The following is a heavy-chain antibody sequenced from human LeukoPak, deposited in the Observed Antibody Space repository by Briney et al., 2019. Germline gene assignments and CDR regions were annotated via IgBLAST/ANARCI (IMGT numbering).Heavy chain of an antibody. CDR2: ISGSSGHI. CDR3: ARDNYCGSTSCSFDY. D-gene: IGHD2-2*01. Sequence: GGSLRLSCAASGFTFSVYGMNWVRQPPGKGLEWVSSISGSSGHIYHADSVKGRFTISRDNAKSSLYLQMNSLRAEDTAVYYCARDNYCGSTSCSFDYWGQGTLVTVSS. CDR1: GFTFSVYG. V-gene: IGHV3-21*01. J-gene: IGHJ4*02.